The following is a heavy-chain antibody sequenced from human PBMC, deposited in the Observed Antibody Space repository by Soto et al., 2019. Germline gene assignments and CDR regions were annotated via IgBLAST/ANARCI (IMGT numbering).Heavy chain of an antibody. J-gene: IGHJ5*02. D-gene: IGHD3-3*01. CDR3: ASFGVAAMNWFDP. CDR1: GVSITSGDYY. CDR2: IDYRGNT. Sequence: PSETLSLTCTVSGVSITSGDYYWNWIRQPPGKGLEWIGNIDYRGNTYYNPSLKSRLTMSLDTSKNQFSLKLTSVTAADTAVYYCASFGVAAMNWFDPWGQGTLVTAPQ. V-gene: IGHV4-30-4*01.